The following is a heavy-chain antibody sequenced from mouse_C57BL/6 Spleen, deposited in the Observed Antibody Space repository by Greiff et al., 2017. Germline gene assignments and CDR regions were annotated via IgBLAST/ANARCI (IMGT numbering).Heavy chain of an antibody. V-gene: IGHV5-6*02. CDR3: ARKGGNYWYFDV. CDR2: ISSGGSYT. CDR1: GFTFSSYG. Sequence: DVMLVESGGDLVKPGGSLKLSCAASGFTFSSYGMSWVRQTPDQRLEWVATISSGGSYTYYPPSVKGRFTISRDNAKNTLYLQMSSLTSEDTAMYCCARKGGNYWYFDVWGTGTTVTVSS. D-gene: IGHD2-1*01. J-gene: IGHJ1*03.